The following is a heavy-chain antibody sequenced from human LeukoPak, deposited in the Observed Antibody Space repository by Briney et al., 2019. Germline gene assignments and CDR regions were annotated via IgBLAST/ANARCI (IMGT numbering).Heavy chain of an antibody. CDR2: IYYSGST. D-gene: IGHD3-10*01. CDR1: GGFISSYY. J-gene: IGHJ6*04. CDR3: ARGPYGSGKNYYYYGMDV. V-gene: IGHV4-59*01. Sequence: SETLSLTCTVSGGFISSYYWSWIRQPPGKGLEWIGYIYYSGSTNYNPSLKSRVTISVDTSKNQFSLKLSSVTAADTAVYYCARGPYGSGKNYYYYGMDVWGKGTTVTVSS.